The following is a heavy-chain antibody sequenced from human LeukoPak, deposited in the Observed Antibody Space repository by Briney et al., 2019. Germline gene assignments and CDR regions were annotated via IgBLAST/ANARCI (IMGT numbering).Heavy chain of an antibody. V-gene: IGHV3-30-3*01. Sequence: GGSLRLSCAASGFTFSSYAMHWVRQAPGKGLEWVAVISYDGSNKYYADSVKGRFTISRDNSKNTPYLQMNSLRAEDAAVYYCARDSATVTTSYWFDPWGQGTLVTVSS. CDR3: ARDSATVTTSYWFDP. CDR1: GFTFSSYA. CDR2: ISYDGSNK. J-gene: IGHJ5*02. D-gene: IGHD4-17*01.